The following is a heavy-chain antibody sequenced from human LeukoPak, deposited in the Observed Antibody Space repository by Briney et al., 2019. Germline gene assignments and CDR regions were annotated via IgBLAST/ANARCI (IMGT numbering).Heavy chain of an antibody. V-gene: IGHV4-34*01. CDR1: GGSISRYY. CDR3: ARGIGIAVAGTSYNWFDP. Sequence: SETLSLTCTVSGGSISRYYWNWIRQPPGKGLEWIGEINHSGSTNYNPSLKSRVTISVDTSKNQFSLKLSSVTAADTAVYYCARGIGIAVAGTSYNWFDPWGQGTLVTVSS. J-gene: IGHJ5*02. CDR2: INHSGST. D-gene: IGHD6-19*01.